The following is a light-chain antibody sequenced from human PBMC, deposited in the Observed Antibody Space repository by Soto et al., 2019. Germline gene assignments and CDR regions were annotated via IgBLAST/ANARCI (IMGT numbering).Light chain of an antibody. CDR1: QGISSY. Sequence: DIQLTQSPSFLSASVGDRVTITCRASQGISSYLAWYQQKPGKAPKLLIYVASTLQSGVPSRFSGSGSGTEFTLTISSLQTEDFATYYCQQDNNYPLTFGGETKVEIK. V-gene: IGKV1-9*01. CDR3: QQDNNYPLT. CDR2: VAS. J-gene: IGKJ4*01.